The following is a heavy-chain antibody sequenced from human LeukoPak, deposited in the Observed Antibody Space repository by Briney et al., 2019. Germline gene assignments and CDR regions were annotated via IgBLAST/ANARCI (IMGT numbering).Heavy chain of an antibody. V-gene: IGHV3-48*01. Sequence: GGSLRLSCAASGFTFSSYSMNWVRQAPGKGLEWVSYISSSSGTIYYTDSVKGRFTISRDNAKNSLYLQMNSLRAEDTAAYYCARGIAADGTAYWGQGTLVTVSS. CDR1: GFTFSSYS. CDR2: ISSSSGTI. CDR3: ARGIAADGTAY. J-gene: IGHJ4*02. D-gene: IGHD6-13*01.